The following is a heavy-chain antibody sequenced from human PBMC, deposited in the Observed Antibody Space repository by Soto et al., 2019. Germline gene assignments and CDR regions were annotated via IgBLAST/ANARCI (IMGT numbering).Heavy chain of an antibody. V-gene: IGHV1-18*01. CDR3: ARDGKWDSSGLSGEYFQH. D-gene: IGHD6-19*01. CDR2: ISAYNGNT. Sequence: GASVKVSCKASGYTFTSYGISWVRQAPGQGLEWMGWISAYNGNTNYAQKLQGRVTMTTDTSTSTAYMELRSLRSDDTAVYYCARDGKWDSSGLSGEYFQHWGQGTLVTVSS. CDR1: GYTFTSYG. J-gene: IGHJ1*01.